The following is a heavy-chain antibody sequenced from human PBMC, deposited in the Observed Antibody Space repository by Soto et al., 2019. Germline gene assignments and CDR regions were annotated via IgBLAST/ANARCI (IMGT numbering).Heavy chain of an antibody. CDR1: GGSISSGGYY. CDR2: IYYSGST. J-gene: IGHJ5*02. Sequence: QVQLQESGPGLVKPSQTLSLTCTVSGGSISSGGYYWSWIRQHPGKGLEWIGYIYYSGSTYYNPSLKSRVTISVDTSKNQFSRKLSSVTAADTAVYCCARASFWSGYGGFDLWGQGTLVTVSS. D-gene: IGHD3-3*01. V-gene: IGHV4-31*03. CDR3: ARASFWSGYGGFDL.